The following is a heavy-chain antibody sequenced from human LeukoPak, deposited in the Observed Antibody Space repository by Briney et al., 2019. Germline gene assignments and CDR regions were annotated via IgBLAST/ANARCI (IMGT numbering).Heavy chain of an antibody. CDR1: GFTFSSYW. V-gene: IGHV3-7*01. CDR3: ARVVPKIVLMVYARTDAFDI. CDR2: IKQDGSEK. J-gene: IGHJ3*02. D-gene: IGHD2-8*01. Sequence: PGGSLRLSCAASGFTFSSYWMSWVRQAPGKGLEWVANIKQDGSEKYYVDSVKGRFTISRDNAKNSLYLQMNSLRAEDTAVYYCARVVPKIVLMVYARTDAFDIWGQGTTVTVSS.